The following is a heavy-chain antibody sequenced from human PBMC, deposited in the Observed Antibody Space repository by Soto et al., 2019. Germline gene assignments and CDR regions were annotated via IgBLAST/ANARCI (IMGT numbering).Heavy chain of an antibody. CDR3: ARDWACATTPCYDLFDS. Sequence: GASVKVSCKASGYTFSSYGISWVRQAPGQGLEWMGWISPSNGNTNYAQNLQGRVTMTTDTSTSTVYMDLMSLRFDDTAVYYCARDWACATTPCYDLFDSWGQGTLVTVSS. D-gene: IGHD1-26*01. CDR1: GYTFSSYG. J-gene: IGHJ4*02. CDR2: ISPSNGNT. V-gene: IGHV1-18*01.